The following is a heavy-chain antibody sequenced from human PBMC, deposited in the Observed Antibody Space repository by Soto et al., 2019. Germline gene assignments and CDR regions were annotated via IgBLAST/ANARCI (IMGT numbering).Heavy chain of an antibody. V-gene: IGHV2-5*02. CDR3: AHRATMIMLRIVVGNGVWFDP. CDR1: GFSLSSSGAA. CDR2: IYWDDDK. D-gene: IGHD3-22*01. J-gene: IGHJ5*02. Sequence: QINLKESAPTVVKPTQALTLTCTFSGFSLSSSGAAVGWIRQPPGRALEWVALIYWDDDKRYNRYNPSLDGRVSVIQYAAPPQVALASAEVGHAETYKYLCAHRATMIMLRIVVGNGVWFDPWGQGTRVIVSS.